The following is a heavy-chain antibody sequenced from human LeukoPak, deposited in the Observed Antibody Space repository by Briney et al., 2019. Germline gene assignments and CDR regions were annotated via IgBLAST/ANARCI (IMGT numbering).Heavy chain of an antibody. V-gene: IGHV4-4*09. CDR1: GDSISSYY. CDR3: ARLTRLSTSPDRYYLDY. Sequence: SETLSLTCTVSGDSISSYYWSWIRQPPGKGLEWIGYIYTSGGTNYIPSLKGRVTISIDTSKNQFSLKLSSVAAADSAVYYCARLTRLSTSPDRYYLDYWGQGTLVTVSS. D-gene: IGHD6-6*01. J-gene: IGHJ4*02. CDR2: IYTSGGT.